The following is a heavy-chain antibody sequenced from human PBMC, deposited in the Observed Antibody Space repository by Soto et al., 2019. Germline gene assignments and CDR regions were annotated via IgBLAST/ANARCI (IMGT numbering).Heavy chain of an antibody. V-gene: IGHV1-2*02. D-gene: IGHD6-13*01. CDR3: ARERGSSWYYYYYGMDV. Sequence: GASVKVSCKASGYTFTGDYMHWVRQAPGQGLEWMGWINPNSGGTNYAQKFQGRVTMTRDTSISTAYMELSRLRSDDTAVYYCARERGSSWYYYYYGMDVWGQGTTVTVSS. CDR1: GYTFTGDY. CDR2: INPNSGGT. J-gene: IGHJ6*02.